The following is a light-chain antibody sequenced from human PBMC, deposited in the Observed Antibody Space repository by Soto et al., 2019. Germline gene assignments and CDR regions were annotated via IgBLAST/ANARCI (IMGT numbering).Light chain of an antibody. Sequence: VILRTQAPSLVCASIRDGVAIICRMSQGISSYLAWYQQKPGKAPELLIYDASSLESGVPSRFSGSGSGTDFTLTISSLQPEDFATYFCQKSYSIPYTFGQGTK. CDR2: DAS. CDR3: QKSYSIPYT. V-gene: IGKV1D-8*01. CDR1: QGISSY. J-gene: IGKJ2*01.